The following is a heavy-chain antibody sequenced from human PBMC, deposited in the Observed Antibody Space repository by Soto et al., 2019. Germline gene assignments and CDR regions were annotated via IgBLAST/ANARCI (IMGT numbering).Heavy chain of an antibody. V-gene: IGHV4-34*01. CDR2: INHSGST. J-gene: IGHJ4*02. CDR1: GGSFSGYY. D-gene: IGHD3-3*01. CDR3: ARARKLRYDFWSGLYYFDY. Sequence: SETLSLTCAVYGGSFSGYYWSWIRQPPGKGLEWIGEINHSGSTNYNPSRKSRVTISVDTSKNQFSLKLSSVTAADTAVYYCARARKLRYDFWSGLYYFDYWGQGTLVTVSS.